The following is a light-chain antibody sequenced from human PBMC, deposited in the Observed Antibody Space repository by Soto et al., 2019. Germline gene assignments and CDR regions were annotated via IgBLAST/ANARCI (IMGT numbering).Light chain of an antibody. CDR1: QSISSW. Sequence: DIQMTQSPSTLSASVGDRVTITCRASQSISSWLAWYQQKPGKAPKLLIYKASSLESGGPSRFSGSGSGTEFTLTISSLQPYDFATYYCQQYNSYPWTFGQGTKVEIK. CDR2: KAS. J-gene: IGKJ1*01. CDR3: QQYNSYPWT. V-gene: IGKV1-5*03.